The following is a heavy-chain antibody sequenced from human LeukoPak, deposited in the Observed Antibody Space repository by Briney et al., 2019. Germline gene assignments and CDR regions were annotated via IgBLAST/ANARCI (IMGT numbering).Heavy chain of an antibody. Sequence: GGSLRLSCAASGFTFSSYSMNWVRQAPGKGLEWVSSISSRSSYIYYADSVKGRFTISRDNAKNSLYLQMNSLRAEDTAVYYCARDWNIVVVPAAMSWFDPWGQGTLVTVSS. V-gene: IGHV3-21*01. J-gene: IGHJ5*02. CDR1: GFTFSSYS. CDR3: ARDWNIVVVPAAMSWFDP. D-gene: IGHD2-2*01. CDR2: ISSRSSYI.